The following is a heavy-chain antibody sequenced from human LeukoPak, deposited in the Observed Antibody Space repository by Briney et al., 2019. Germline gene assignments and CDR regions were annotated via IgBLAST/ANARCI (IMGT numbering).Heavy chain of an antibody. CDR3: ARGFGSGSYYYGWFDP. J-gene: IGHJ5*02. CDR2: INHSGST. Sequence: SETLSLTCAVYGGSFSGYYWSWIRQPPGKGLEWIGEINHSGSTNYNPSLKSRVTMSRDMPKNQFSLVLSSVTAADTAVYYCARGFGSGSYYYGWFDPWGQGTLVTVSS. V-gene: IGHV4-34*01. D-gene: IGHD3-10*01. CDR1: GGSFSGYY.